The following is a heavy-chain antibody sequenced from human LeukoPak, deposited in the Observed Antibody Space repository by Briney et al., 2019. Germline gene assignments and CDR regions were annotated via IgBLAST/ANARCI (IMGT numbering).Heavy chain of an antibody. Sequence: PSETLSLTCAVYGGSFSGYYWSWIRQPPGKGLEWIGEINHSGSTNYNPSLKSRVTISVDTSKNQFSLKLSSVTAADTAVYYCASQVGATRFGWFAPWGQGTLVTVSS. V-gene: IGHV4-34*01. CDR1: GGSFSGYY. CDR2: INHSGST. CDR3: ASQVGATRFGWFAP. J-gene: IGHJ5*02. D-gene: IGHD1-26*01.